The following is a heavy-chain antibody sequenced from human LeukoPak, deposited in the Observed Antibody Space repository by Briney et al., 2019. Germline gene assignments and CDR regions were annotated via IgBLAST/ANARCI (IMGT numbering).Heavy chain of an antibody. J-gene: IGHJ4*02. CDR2: ISSSSSYI. CDR3: AREAPGAHNHFDY. CDR1: GFTFSSYS. V-gene: IGHV3-21*01. Sequence: GGSLRLSCAASGFTFSSYSTNWVRQAPGKGLEWVSSISSSSSYIYYADSVKGRFTISRDNAKDSLYLQMNSLRDEDTAVYYCAREAPGAHNHFDYWGQGTLVTVSS. D-gene: IGHD1-26*01.